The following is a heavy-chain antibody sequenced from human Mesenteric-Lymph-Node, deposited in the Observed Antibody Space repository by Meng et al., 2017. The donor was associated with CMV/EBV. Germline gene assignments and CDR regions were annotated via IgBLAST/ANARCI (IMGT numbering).Heavy chain of an antibody. CDR1: GSASGFS. J-gene: IGHJ4*02. Sequence: GSASGFSFTLLRLPPGRWLEWLGVIYHSGSTNSSPSLKCRVTISVDTTKNQFSLKLSLVTAADTAVYYGARRPLIAARPSPPFDYWGQGTLVTVSS. V-gene: IGHV4-34*01. CDR3: ARRPLIAARPSPPFDY. D-gene: IGHD6-6*01. CDR2: IYHSGST.